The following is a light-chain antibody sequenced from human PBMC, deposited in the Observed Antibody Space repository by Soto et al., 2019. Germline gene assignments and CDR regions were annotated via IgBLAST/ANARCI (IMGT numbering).Light chain of an antibody. CDR2: GAS. CDR3: HQYGSLPWT. Sequence: IVLTHSLFALSLSQLERATISCMSSEIVASNYFAWYQHKLGQAPRLLFFGASNRATGIPDRFSGSGSGTDFTLTISRLEPEDCAVYYCHQYGSLPWTLGQVTNVDIK. CDR1: EIVASNY. J-gene: IGKJ1*01. V-gene: IGKV3-20*01.